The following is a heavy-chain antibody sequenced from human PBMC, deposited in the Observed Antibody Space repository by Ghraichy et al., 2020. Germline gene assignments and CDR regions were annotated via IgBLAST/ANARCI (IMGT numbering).Heavy chain of an antibody. V-gene: IGHV3-11*03. CDR3: ARYHTPDAQVGGFEP. CDR1: GFSFSDYY. Sequence: GGSLRLSCVASGFSFSDYYMSWIRQAPGKGLEWISYITSNGGRTHHADSVKGRFSSSRDNARNSLYLQMNSLRVEDTAIYYCARYHTPDAQVGGFEPWGQRTLVTVSA. J-gene: IGHJ5*02. CDR2: ITSNGGRT. D-gene: IGHD3-16*01.